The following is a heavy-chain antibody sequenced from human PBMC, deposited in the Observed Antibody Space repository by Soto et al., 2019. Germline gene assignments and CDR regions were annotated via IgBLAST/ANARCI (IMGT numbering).Heavy chain of an antibody. CDR1: GFTFSSYA. V-gene: IGHV3-23*01. D-gene: IGHD3-3*01. Sequence: PGGSLRLSCAASGFTFSSYAMSWVRQAPGKGLEWVSGISGSGGSTYDADSVKGRFTISRDNSKNTLYLQMNSLRAEDTAVYYCARESNYDFWSGPDAFDIWGQGTMVTVS. CDR2: ISGSGGST. CDR3: ARESNYDFWSGPDAFDI. J-gene: IGHJ3*02.